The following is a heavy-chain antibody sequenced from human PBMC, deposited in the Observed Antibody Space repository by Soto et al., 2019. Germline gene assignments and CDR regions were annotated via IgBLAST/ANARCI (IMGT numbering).Heavy chain of an antibody. CDR2: IHPGESDT. Sequence: PGESQPISCQSYGYRFTPCWIACVRQMPGSGLEWMGSIHPGESDTRYSPSFQGQVTISADRSITTAYLQWSSLKASDTAMYYCARHEATYYHYYGMDVWGQGNTVTGSS. V-gene: IGHV5-51*01. CDR3: ARHEATYYHYYGMDV. J-gene: IGHJ6*02. CDR1: GYRFTPCW.